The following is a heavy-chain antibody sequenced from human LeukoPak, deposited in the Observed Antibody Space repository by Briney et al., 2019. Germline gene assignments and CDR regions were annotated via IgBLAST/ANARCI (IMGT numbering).Heavy chain of an antibody. CDR1: GFSFSTDG. V-gene: IGHV3-23*01. CDR3: AHGTMYQLDY. D-gene: IGHD2-2*01. Sequence: GGSLRLSCSASGFSFSTDGMSWVRQAPGKGLEWVSGILGLGGASRTYYADSVKGRFTTSRDNSKNTLYLQMNSLRAEDTAVYYCAHGTMYQLDYWGQGTLVTVSS. CDR2: ILGLGGASRT. J-gene: IGHJ4*02.